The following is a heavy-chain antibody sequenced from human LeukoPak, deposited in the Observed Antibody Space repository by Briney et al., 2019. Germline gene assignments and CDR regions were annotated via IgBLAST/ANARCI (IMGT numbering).Heavy chain of an antibody. Sequence: GGSLRLSCAASGFTVSSNYMSWVRQAPGKGLQWVSVIYSGGSTYYADSVKGRFTISRDNSKNTLYLQMNSLRAEDTAVYYCVRDLGGRSGHWGQGTLVTVSS. CDR3: VRDLGGRSGH. CDR1: GFTVSSNY. D-gene: IGHD1-26*01. CDR2: IYSGGST. J-gene: IGHJ4*02. V-gene: IGHV3-53*01.